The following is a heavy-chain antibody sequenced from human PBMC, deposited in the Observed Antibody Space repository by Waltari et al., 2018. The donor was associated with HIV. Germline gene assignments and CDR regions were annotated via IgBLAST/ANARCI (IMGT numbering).Heavy chain of an antibody. CDR1: GFTFSSYG. CDR2: IWYDGSKK. V-gene: IGHV3-33*01. J-gene: IGHJ6*02. CDR3: ARGVHDFYYGMDV. Sequence: QVQLVESGGGVVQPGRCLRLSCAVSGFTFSSYGMHWVRQAPGKGLEWVAVIWYDGSKKYYADSVKGRFTISRDNSKNTLYLQMNSLRDEDTAVYYCARGVHDFYYGMDVWGQGTSVTVSS.